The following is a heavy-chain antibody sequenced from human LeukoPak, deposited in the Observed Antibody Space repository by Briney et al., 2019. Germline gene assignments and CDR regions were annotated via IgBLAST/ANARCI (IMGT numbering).Heavy chain of an antibody. CDR1: GLTFSSYW. D-gene: IGHD4-17*01. J-gene: IGHJ3*02. V-gene: IGHV3-74*01. CDR2: INSDGSST. CDR3: ARHDGDYVGAFDI. Sequence: PGGSLRLSCAASGLTFSSYWMHWVRQAPGKGLVWVSRINSDGSSTSYADSVKGRFTISRDNAKNTLYLQMNSLRAEDTAVYYCARHDGDYVGAFDIWGQGTMVTVSS.